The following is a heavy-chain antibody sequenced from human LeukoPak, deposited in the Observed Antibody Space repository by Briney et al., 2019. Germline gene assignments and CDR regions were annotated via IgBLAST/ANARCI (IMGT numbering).Heavy chain of an antibody. Sequence: GRSLRLSCAASGFTFSSYTMSWVRQAPGKGLEWVSAISGSGGKTYYADSVKGRFTISRDNSKNTLYLQMNSLRAEDTAVYYCAKGQELDDGVFDSWGQGTLVNISS. CDR1: GFTFSSYT. V-gene: IGHV3-23*01. CDR3: AKGQELDDGVFDS. CDR2: ISGSGGKT. J-gene: IGHJ4*02. D-gene: IGHD1-1*01.